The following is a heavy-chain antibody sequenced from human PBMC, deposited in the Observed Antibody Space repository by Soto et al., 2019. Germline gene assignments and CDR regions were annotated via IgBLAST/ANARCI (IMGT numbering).Heavy chain of an antibody. J-gene: IGHJ4*02. CDR1: GFTFSSCW. CDR2: IRQDGSEK. CDR3: ARSYPAYSSNPFDY. Sequence: EVQLVESGGGLVQPGGSLRVSCAVYGFTFSSCWMSWVRQAPGKGLEWVANIRQDGSEKYYVDSVKGRFTISRDNAKNSLFLQMNSLRAEDTAVYYCARSYPAYSSNPFDYWGQGTLVNVSS. V-gene: IGHV3-7*01. D-gene: IGHD1-26*01.